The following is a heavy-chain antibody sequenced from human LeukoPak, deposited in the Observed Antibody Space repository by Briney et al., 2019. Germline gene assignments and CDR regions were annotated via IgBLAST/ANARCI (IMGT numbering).Heavy chain of an antibody. CDR1: GFTFSSYA. J-gene: IGHJ4*02. Sequence: GGSLRLSCAASGFTFSSYAMDWVRQAPGRGLEWVAVISFDGSNKYYADSVKGRFTISRDNSKNTLFLQMNSLRAEDTAVYYCARDAVPGCTSTNRYAKGGFDYWGQGTLITVSS. CDR2: ISFDGSNK. V-gene: IGHV3-30*04. D-gene: IGHD2-2*01. CDR3: ARDAVPGCTSTNRYAKGGFDY.